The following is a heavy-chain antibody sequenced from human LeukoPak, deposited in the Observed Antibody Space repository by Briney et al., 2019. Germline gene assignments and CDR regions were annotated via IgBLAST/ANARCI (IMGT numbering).Heavy chain of an antibody. V-gene: IGHV3-15*01. J-gene: IGHJ4*02. CDR3: ATPYCRDSSGYHDY. Sequence: GGSLRLSCAASGFTFSNAWMSWVRQAPGKGLEWVGRIKSKSDGGTTDSAAPVKGRFTIARDDSKNTLYLQMNSLKTEATAVYYCATPYCRDSSGYHDYWGQGTLVTVSA. D-gene: IGHD3-22*01. CDR1: GFTFSNAW. CDR2: IKSKSDGGTT.